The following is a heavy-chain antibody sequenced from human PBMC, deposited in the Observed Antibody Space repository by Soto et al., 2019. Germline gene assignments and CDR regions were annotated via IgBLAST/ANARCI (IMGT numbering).Heavy chain of an antibody. V-gene: IGHV1-3*01. CDR1: GYTFTTYA. CDR3: ARVTVAGLIFGYYGMDV. Sequence: ASVKVSCKASGYTFTTYAIHWVRRAPGQGLEWMGWINAGNGNTQYSQKFQGRVTFTRDTSASSAYMELSSLRSEDTDVYCCARVTVAGLIFGYYGMDVWGQGSTVTVSS. CDR2: INAGNGNT. J-gene: IGHJ6*02. D-gene: IGHD6-19*01.